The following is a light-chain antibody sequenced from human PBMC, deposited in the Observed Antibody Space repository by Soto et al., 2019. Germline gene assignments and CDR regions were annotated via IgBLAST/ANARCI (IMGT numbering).Light chain of an antibody. Sequence: QSVLTQPASVSGSPGQSITISCTGTSRDDRGYNYVSWYQQHPGKAPKLMIYDVSNRPSGVSNRFSGSKSGNTASLTISGLQAEDEADYYCSSYTSSSTLLYVFGTGTKVTVL. V-gene: IGLV2-14*01. CDR2: DVS. CDR1: SRDDRGYNY. CDR3: SSYTSSSTLLYV. J-gene: IGLJ1*01.